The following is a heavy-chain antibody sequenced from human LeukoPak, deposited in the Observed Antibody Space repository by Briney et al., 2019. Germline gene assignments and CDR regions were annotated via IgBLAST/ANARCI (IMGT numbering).Heavy chain of an antibody. CDR2: IYYSGST. CDR3: AGHFEGSGVTIDY. D-gene: IGHD3-10*01. CDR1: GGSFSGYY. Sequence: KPSESLSLTCAVYGGSFSGYYWSWIRQPPGKGLEWIGYIYYSGSTNYNPSLKSRVTISVDTSKNQFSLKLSSVTAADTAVYYCAGHFEGSGVTIDYWGQGTLVTVSS. V-gene: IGHV4-59*08. J-gene: IGHJ4*02.